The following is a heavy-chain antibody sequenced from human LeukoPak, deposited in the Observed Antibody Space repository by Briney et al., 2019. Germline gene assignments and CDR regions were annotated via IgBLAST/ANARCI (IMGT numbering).Heavy chain of an antibody. CDR2: IWYDGSNK. CDR3: ARDWAQLPFDP. V-gene: IGHV3-33*01. D-gene: IGHD2-21*01. Sequence: PGRSLRLSCAASGFTFSSYGVHWVRQAPGKGLEWVALIWYDGSNKYYADSVKGRFTISRDDSKNTLYLQMNSLRAEDTAVYYCARDWAQLPFDPWGQGTLVTVSS. CDR1: GFTFSSYG. J-gene: IGHJ5*02.